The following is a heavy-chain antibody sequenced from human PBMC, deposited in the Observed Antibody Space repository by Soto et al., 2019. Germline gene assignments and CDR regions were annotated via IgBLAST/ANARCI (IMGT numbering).Heavy chain of an antibody. CDR2: IIPIFGTA. CDR1: GGTFSSYA. J-gene: IGHJ4*02. D-gene: IGHD3-22*01. CDR3: VRDLKGKSSQEVQRITMIGPNLVY. Sequence: SVKVSCKASGGTFSSYAISWVRQAPGQGLEWMGGIIPIFGTANYAQKFQGRVTITADESTSTAYMELSSLRSEDTAVYYCVRDLKGKSSQEVQRITMIGPNLVYWGQGPLVTVSS. V-gene: IGHV1-69*13.